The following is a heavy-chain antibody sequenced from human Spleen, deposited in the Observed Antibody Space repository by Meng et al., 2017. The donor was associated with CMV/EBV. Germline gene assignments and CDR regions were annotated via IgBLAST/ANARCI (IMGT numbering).Heavy chain of an antibody. CDR2: INGDGRST. J-gene: IGHJ4*02. CDR3: AKGAPYGDYGGGFDY. CDR1: GFTFNNYW. Sequence: GGSLRLSCVVSGFTFNNYWMHWVRQAPGKGLVWVSRINGDGRSTNYGDSVKGRFTISRDNAKNTLYLQMNSLRAEDTAVYYCAKGAPYGDYGGGFDYWGQGTLVTVSS. V-gene: IGHV3-74*01. D-gene: IGHD4-17*01.